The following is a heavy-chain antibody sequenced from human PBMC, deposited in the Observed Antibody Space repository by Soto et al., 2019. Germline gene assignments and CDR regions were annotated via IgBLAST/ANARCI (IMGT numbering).Heavy chain of an antibody. Sequence: SETLSLTCTVSGGSISGYYWSWIRQPPGKGLEWIGYVYSSGSTSYNPSLKSRVTISVDTSKNQFSLKLTSVTAADTAVYYCARDKITGLFDYSGQGTLVTVSS. J-gene: IGHJ4*02. V-gene: IGHV4-59*12. CDR3: ARDKITGLFDY. CDR2: VYSSGST. D-gene: IGHD2-8*02. CDR1: GGSISGYY.